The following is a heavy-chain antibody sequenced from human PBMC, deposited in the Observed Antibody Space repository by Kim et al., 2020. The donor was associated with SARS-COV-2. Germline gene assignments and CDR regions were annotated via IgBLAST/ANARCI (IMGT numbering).Heavy chain of an antibody. CDR2: IYYSGST. V-gene: IGHV4-61*01. D-gene: IGHD5-18*01. CDR3: ARTTAMGVGPPGN. J-gene: IGHJ4*02. CDR1: GGSVSSGSYY. Sequence: SETLSLTCTVSGGSVSSGSYYWSWIRQPPGKGLEWIGYIYYSGSTNYNPSLKSRVTISVDTSKNQSSLKLSSVTAADTAVYYCARTTAMGVGPPGNWGQGTLVTVSS.